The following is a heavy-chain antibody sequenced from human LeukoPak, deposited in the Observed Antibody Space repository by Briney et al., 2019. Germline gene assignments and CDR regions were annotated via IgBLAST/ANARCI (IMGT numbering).Heavy chain of an antibody. CDR2: LYHTGRT. D-gene: IGHD3-22*01. CDR1: GGSITSSSYY. V-gene: IGHV4-39*01. CDR3: ARHEGYYDSDDYNFDQ. J-gene: IGHJ4*02. Sequence: SETLSLACTISGGSITSSSYYWSWLRQSPGKGLEWIVSLYHTGRTYHNPSLKSRVTVSVDTSSNQISLRLDSVTAADTAVYYCARHEGYYDSDDYNFDQWGQGTLVTVSS.